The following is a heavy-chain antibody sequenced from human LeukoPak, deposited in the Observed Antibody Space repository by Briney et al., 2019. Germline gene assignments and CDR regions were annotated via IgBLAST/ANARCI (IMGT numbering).Heavy chain of an antibody. V-gene: IGHV3-23*01. D-gene: IGHD3-10*01. CDR2: IFGSGVST. Sequence: GGSLRLSCAASGFTFNRYAMSWVPQAPGKGLEWVSGIFGSGVSTYSSASVKGRFTISSDNSKNPLYLQMNSLRAEDTALYYCAKRSSGRSGFDYWGQGTLVTVSS. J-gene: IGHJ4*02. CDR3: AKRSSGRSGFDY. CDR1: GFTFNRYA.